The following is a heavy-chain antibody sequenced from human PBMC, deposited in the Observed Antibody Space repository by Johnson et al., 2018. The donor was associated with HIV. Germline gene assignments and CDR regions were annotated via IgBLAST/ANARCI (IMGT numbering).Heavy chain of an antibody. CDR3: AKFRDAFDI. CDR2: ISYDGSNK. CDR1: GFTFSSYA. Sequence: QVRLVESGGGVVQPGRSLRLSCAASGFTFSSYAMHWVRQAPGKGLEWVAVISYDGSNKYYADSVKGRFTISRDNSKNTLYLQMNSLRAEDTAVYYCAKFRDAFDIWGQGTMVTVSS. J-gene: IGHJ3*02. D-gene: IGHD2-21*01. V-gene: IGHV3-30*04.